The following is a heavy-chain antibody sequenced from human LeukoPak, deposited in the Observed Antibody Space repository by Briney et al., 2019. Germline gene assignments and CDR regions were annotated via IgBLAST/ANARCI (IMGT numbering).Heavy chain of an antibody. CDR3: ARAYSSGWYSAPRFRAKYDAFDI. CDR1: GGSISNYY. D-gene: IGHD6-19*01. CDR2: IYYSGST. Sequence: SETLSLTCTVSGGSISNYYWSWIRQPPGKGLEWIGYIYYSGSTNYNPSLKSRVTISVDTSKNQFSLKLSSVTAADTAVYYCARAYSSGWYSAPRFRAKYDAFDIWGQGTMVTVSS. V-gene: IGHV4-59*12. J-gene: IGHJ3*02.